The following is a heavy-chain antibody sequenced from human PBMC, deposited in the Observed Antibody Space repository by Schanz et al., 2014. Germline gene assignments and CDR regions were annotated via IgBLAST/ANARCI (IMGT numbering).Heavy chain of an antibody. V-gene: IGHV7-4-1*02. CDR2: LNTYLGKP. D-gene: IGHD3-10*01. Sequence: QVQLVQSGSELKKPGASVKVSCKTSGYTFNSYALHWVRQAPGQGLEWMGWLNTYLGKPTYAQGFTGRFVFSLDTSVSTASLQISSLEADDTAVYYCARRGIRGVFSSFDYWGLGTLVTVSS. CDR3: ARRGIRGVFSSFDY. J-gene: IGHJ4*02. CDR1: GYTFNSYA.